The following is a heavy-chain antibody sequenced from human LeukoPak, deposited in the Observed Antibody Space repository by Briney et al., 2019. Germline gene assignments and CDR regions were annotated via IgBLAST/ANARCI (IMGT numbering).Heavy chain of an antibody. V-gene: IGHV3-7*01. D-gene: IGHD3-3*01. CDR1: GFTFGNHW. CDR3: AAQPPFWSGYPNL. J-gene: IGHJ4*02. Sequence: GGSLRLSCAASGFTFGNHWMSWVRQVPGKGLEWVANIKRDGSVTNYVDSVKGRFTISRDNAKNSVSLQLNSLRAEDTAVYYCAAQPPFWSGYPNLWGQGTLVTVSS. CDR2: IKRDGSVT.